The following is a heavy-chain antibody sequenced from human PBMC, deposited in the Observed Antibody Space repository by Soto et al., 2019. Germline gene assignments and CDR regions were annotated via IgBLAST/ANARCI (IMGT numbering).Heavy chain of an antibody. D-gene: IGHD5-12*01. CDR2: IYYSGST. J-gene: IGHJ4*02. V-gene: IGHV4-39*01. CDR1: GGSISSSSYY. CDR3: ARLLDSGYDYFFDY. Sequence: QLQLQESGPGLVKPSETLSLTCTVSGGSISSSSYYWGWIRQPPGKGLEWIGSIYYSGSTYYNPSLKSRVTISVDTSKNQFSLKLSSVTAADTAVYYCARLLDSGYDYFFDYWGQGTLVTVSS.